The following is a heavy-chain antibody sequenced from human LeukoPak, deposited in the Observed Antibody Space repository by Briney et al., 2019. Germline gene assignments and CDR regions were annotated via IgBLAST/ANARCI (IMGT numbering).Heavy chain of an antibody. CDR3: ARDGYRYFDWDDGVY. J-gene: IGHJ4*02. Sequence: SETLSLTCTVSGGSISSSSYYWGWIRQPPGKGLEWIGSIYYSGSTYYNPSLKSRVTISVDTSKNQFSLKLSSVTAADTAVYYCARDGYRYFDWDDGVYWGQGTLVTVSS. CDR1: GGSISSSSYY. D-gene: IGHD3-9*01. CDR2: IYYSGST. V-gene: IGHV4-39*07.